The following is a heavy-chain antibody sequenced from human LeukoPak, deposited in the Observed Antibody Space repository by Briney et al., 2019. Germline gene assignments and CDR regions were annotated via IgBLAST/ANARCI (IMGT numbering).Heavy chain of an antibody. CDR3: ATGDSSGWYVYFQH. CDR1: GFTFSSYA. Sequence: GGSLRLSCAASGFTFSSYAMSWVRQAPGKGLEWVSVISGSGGSTYYADSVKGRFTISRDNSKNTLYLQMNSLRAEDTAVYYCATGDSSGWYVYFQHWGQSTLVTVSS. CDR2: ISGSGGST. V-gene: IGHV3-23*01. D-gene: IGHD6-19*01. J-gene: IGHJ1*01.